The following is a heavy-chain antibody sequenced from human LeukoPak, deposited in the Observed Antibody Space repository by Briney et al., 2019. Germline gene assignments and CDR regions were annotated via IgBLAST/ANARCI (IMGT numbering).Heavy chain of an antibody. Sequence: SGGSLRLSCAASGFPFSSYWTTWVRQAPGKGLEWVANIRRDGSEIHYVDSVKGRFTISRDNAKNSLFLQMNSLRADDTAVYYCAREPLPEVVPGAPDHWGQGTLVTVSS. J-gene: IGHJ5*02. D-gene: IGHD2-2*01. V-gene: IGHV3-7*01. CDR2: IRRDGSEI. CDR1: GFPFSSYW. CDR3: AREPLPEVVPGAPDH.